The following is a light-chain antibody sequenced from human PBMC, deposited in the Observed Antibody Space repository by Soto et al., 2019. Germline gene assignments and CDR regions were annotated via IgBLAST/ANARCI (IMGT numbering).Light chain of an antibody. Sequence: EIVLTQSPGTLSLSPGERATLSCRASQSVSSSYLAWYQQKPGQAPRLLIYGASSRATGIPDRFSGSGSGTYFTLTISTREPEDFAVFYCQQYGSSPLTFGGGTKVEIK. CDR3: QQYGSSPLT. CDR2: GAS. CDR1: QSVSSSY. V-gene: IGKV3-20*01. J-gene: IGKJ4*01.